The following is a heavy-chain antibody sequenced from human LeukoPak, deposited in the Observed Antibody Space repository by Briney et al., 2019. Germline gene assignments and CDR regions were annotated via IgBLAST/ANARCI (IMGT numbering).Heavy chain of an antibody. J-gene: IGHJ4*02. CDR1: GFTFDTHG. D-gene: IGHD3-16*01. CDR2: IWYDGSNT. CDR3: ARDVSADSSGGSLDY. V-gene: IGHV3-33*01. Sequence: GGSLRLSCAASGFTFDTHGMHWVRQAPGKGLEWVAVIWYDGSNTYYADSVKGRFTISRDNSRNTLFLQMNSLRAEDTALYYCARDVSADSSGGSLDYWGQGTPVTVSS.